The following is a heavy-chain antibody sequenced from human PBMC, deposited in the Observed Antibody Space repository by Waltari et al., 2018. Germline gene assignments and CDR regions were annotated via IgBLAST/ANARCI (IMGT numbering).Heavy chain of an antibody. CDR1: GFNFRSHS. CDR3: ARDGPEYYSGFDV. Sequence: EVQLVESGGGLVVPGGSLRLSCVGSGFNFRSHSINWVRQAPGKGLEWISYMSGSMATSYYADSVKGRVTVSRDNAESSVFLQMNSLGAEDTAVYYCARDGPEYYSGFDVWGLGTTVIVS. J-gene: IGHJ6*02. CDR2: MSGSMATS. V-gene: IGHV3-48*01.